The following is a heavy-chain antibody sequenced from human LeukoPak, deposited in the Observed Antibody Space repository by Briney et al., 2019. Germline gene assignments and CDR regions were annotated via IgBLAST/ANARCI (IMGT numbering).Heavy chain of an antibody. CDR2: ISYDGSNK. J-gene: IGHJ4*02. D-gene: IGHD2/OR15-2a*01. CDR1: GFTFSSYA. V-gene: IGHV3-30-3*01. Sequence: GGSLRLSCAASGFTFSSYAMHWVRQAPGKGLEWVAVISYDGSNKYYADSVKGRFTISRDNSKNTLYLQMNSLRAEDTAVYYCARGAMSTFARFDSWGQGTLVGVSS. CDR3: ARGAMSTFARFDS.